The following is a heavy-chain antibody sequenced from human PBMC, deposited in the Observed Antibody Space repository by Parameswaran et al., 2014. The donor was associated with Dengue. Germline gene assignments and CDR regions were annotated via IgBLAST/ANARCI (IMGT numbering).Heavy chain of an antibody. CDR3: ARRGPGLPGGVFDI. V-gene: IGHV6-1*01. Sequence: WIRQSPSRGLEWLGRTFYRSKWYNDFAPSVKGRIIINPDTSKNQFSLQLNSVTPEDTAVYFCARRGPGLPGGVFDIWDQGTMVTVSS. CDR2: TFYRSKWYN. J-gene: IGHJ3*02. D-gene: IGHD1-14*01.